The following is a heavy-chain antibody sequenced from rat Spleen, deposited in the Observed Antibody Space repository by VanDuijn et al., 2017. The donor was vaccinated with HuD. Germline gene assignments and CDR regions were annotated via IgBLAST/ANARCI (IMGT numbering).Heavy chain of an antibody. Sequence: EVQLVESDGGLVQPGRSLKLSCAASGFTFSDYYMAWIRQAPGKGLEWVASITNARGTTYYRDSVKGRFTISRDNAKSTLYLQMDSLRSEDTATYYCARSVFDYWGQGVMVTVSS. J-gene: IGHJ2*01. CDR1: GFTFSDYY. CDR2: ITNARGTT. CDR3: ARSVFDY. V-gene: IGHV5-25*01.